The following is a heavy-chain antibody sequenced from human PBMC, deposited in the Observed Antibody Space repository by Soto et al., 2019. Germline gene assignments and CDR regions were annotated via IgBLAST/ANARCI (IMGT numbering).Heavy chain of an antibody. V-gene: IGHV1-3*01. D-gene: IGHD6-13*01. Sequence: GASVKVSCKASGYTFTSYGIHWVRQAPGQRLEWMGWINAVNGDTKYSPKFQGRVTITRDTSASTAYMEMISLRSEDTAGYYCVRRHVSATGIDWFDPWGQGTLVTVS. CDR1: GYTFTSYG. CDR2: INAVNGDT. CDR3: VRRHVSATGIDWFDP. J-gene: IGHJ5*02.